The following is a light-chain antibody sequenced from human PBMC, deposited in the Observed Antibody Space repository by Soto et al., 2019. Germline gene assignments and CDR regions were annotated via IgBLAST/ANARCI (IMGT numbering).Light chain of an antibody. V-gene: IGLV2-14*01. CDR2: EVS. Sequence: QSALTQPASVSGSPGQSITISCTGTSSDGGGYNYVSWYQQHPSKAPKLMIYEVSNRPSGVSNRFSGSKSGNTASLTISGLQAEDEADYYCSSYTSSSTLVFGGATKVTVL. J-gene: IGLJ3*02. CDR3: SSYTSSSTLV. CDR1: SSDGGGYNY.